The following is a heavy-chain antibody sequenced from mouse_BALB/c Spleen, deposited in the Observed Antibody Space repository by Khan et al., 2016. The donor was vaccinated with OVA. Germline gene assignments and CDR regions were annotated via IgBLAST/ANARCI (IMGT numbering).Heavy chain of an antibody. J-gene: IGHJ4*01. V-gene: IGHV2-9*02. D-gene: IGHD6-1*01. CDR2: IWAGGNT. Sequence: QVQLKESGPGLVAPSQSLSITCTVSGFSLTTYDVHWVRQPPGKGLEWLGIIWAGGNTNYNSALMSRLSISKDNSKSQVFLKMNSLQTDDTAMYYCGRSAVMDYWGQGTSVTVSA. CDR1: GFSLTTYD. CDR3: GRSAVMDY.